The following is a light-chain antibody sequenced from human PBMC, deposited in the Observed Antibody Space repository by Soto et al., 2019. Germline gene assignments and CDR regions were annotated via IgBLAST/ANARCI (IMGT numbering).Light chain of an antibody. J-gene: IGLJ3*02. V-gene: IGLV1-44*01. CDR1: SSNIGSNT. CDR3: AAWDDSLNGPRWV. CDR2: SNN. Sequence: QSALTQPPSASGTPGQRVTISCSGSSSNIGSNTVNWYQQLPGTAPKLLIYSNNQRPSGVPDRFSGSKSGTSASLAISGLQSEDEADYYCAAWDDSLNGPRWVFGGGTKLTVL.